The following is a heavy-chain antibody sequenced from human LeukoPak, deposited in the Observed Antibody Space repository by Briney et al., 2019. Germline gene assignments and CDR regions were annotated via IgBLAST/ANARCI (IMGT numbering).Heavy chain of an antibody. V-gene: IGHV4-61*02. J-gene: IGHJ3*02. CDR1: GGSISSGDYY. CDR2: IYSSGST. CDR3: ARGIAAASERAFDI. D-gene: IGHD6-13*01. Sequence: SQTLSLTCTVSGGSISSGDYYWSWIRQPAGKGLEWIGRIYSSGSTDYNPSLKSRVTMSVDTSKNQFSLKMRSVTAADTAVYYCARGIAAASERAFDIWGQGTMVTVSS.